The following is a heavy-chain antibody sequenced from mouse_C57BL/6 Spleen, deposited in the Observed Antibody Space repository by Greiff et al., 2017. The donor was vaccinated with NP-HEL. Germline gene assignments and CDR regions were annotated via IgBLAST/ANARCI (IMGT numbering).Heavy chain of an antibody. Sequence: QVHVKQPGAELVMPGASVKLSCKASGYTFTSYWMHWVKQRPGQGLEWIGEIDPSDSYTNYNQKFKGKSTLTVDKSSSTAYMQLSSLTSEDSAVYYCARSDGYYVGYFDVWGTGTTVTVSS. CDR1: GYTFTSYW. V-gene: IGHV1-69*01. CDR2: IDPSDSYT. J-gene: IGHJ1*03. CDR3: ARSDGYYVGYFDV. D-gene: IGHD2-3*01.